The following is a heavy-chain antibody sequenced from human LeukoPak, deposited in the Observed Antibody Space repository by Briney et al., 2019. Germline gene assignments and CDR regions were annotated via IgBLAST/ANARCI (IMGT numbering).Heavy chain of an antibody. CDR3: AKDITRYYYDSSGPGQPFDY. CDR1: GFTFSSYG. J-gene: IGHJ4*02. V-gene: IGHV3-30*02. CDR2: IRYDGSNK. D-gene: IGHD3-22*01. Sequence: GGSLRLSGAASGFTFSSYGMHWVRQAPGKGLEWVAFIRYDGSNKYYADSVKGRFTISRDNSKNSLYLQMNSLRAEDTALYYCAKDITRYYYDSSGPGQPFDYWGQGTLVTVSS.